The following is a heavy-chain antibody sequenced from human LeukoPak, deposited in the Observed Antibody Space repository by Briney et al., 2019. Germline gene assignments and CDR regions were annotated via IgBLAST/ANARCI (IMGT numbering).Heavy chain of an antibody. CDR3: ARSQYNRNQNYYGMDV. CDR1: GGSISSGGYY. CDR2: IYYSGST. Sequence: SETLSLTCTVSGGSISSGGYYWSWIRQHPGKGLEWIGYIYYSGSTYYNPSLKSRVTISVDTSKNQFSLKLSSVTAVDTAVYNCARSQYNRNQNYYGMDVWGQGTTVTVSS. V-gene: IGHV4-31*03. J-gene: IGHJ6*02. D-gene: IGHD1-14*01.